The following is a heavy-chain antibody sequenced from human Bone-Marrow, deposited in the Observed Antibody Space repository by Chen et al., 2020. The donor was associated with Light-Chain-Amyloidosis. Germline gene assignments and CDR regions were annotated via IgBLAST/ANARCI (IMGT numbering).Heavy chain of an antibody. J-gene: IGHJ4*02. CDR3: ARDDKWAFDY. CDR1: GFIFSSYS. D-gene: IGHD1-26*01. V-gene: IGHV3-48*01. Sequence: EVQLVASGGGLVQPGGSLRLSCAASGFIFSSYSMNWVRQAPGKGLEWLSYISNKNIYYADAVKGRFTISRDNARNSLSLQMNSLRAEDSAVYYCARDDKWAFDYWGQGTLVTVSS. CDR2: ISNKNI.